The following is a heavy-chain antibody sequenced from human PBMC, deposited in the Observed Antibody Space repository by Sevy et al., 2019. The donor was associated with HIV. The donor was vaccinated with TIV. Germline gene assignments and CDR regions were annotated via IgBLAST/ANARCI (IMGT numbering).Heavy chain of an antibody. V-gene: IGHV3-21*01. J-gene: IGHJ4*02. D-gene: IGHD6-13*01. Sequence: GGSLRLSCAASGFTFSSYSMNWVRQAPGKGLEWVSSISSSSSYIYYADSVKGRFTISRDNAKNSLYLQMNSLRAEDTAVYYCARDGGGAAAGTNFDYWGPGTLVTVSS. CDR1: GFTFSSYS. CDR2: ISSSSSYI. CDR3: ARDGGGAAAGTNFDY.